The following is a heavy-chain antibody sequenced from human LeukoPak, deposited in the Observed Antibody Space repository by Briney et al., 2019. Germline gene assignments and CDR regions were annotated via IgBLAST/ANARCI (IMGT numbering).Heavy chain of an antibody. V-gene: IGHV1-69*04. CDR3: ARDGNSSGWYADY. CDR2: IIPILGIA. J-gene: IGHJ4*02. CDR1: GGTFSSYT. D-gene: IGHD6-19*01. Sequence: SVKVSCKASGGTFSSYTISWVRQAPGQGLEWMGRIIPILGIANYAQKFQGRVTITADKPTSTAYMELSSLRSEDTAVYYCARDGNSSGWYADYWGQGTLVTVSS.